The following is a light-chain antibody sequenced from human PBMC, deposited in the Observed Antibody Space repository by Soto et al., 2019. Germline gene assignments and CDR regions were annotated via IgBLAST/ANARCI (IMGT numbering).Light chain of an antibody. J-gene: IGKJ1*01. CDR2: GAS. CDR1: QSLINAY. CDR3: QQCGSSPT. Sequence: DIVFTQSPGTLSLSPGERATLSCRASQSLINAYIAWSQQKPGQAPRLLIYGASDSATGIPDRFSGSGSGTDFTLTISRLEPEDYAVDYCQQCGSSPTFGQGTKVDIK. V-gene: IGKV3-20*01.